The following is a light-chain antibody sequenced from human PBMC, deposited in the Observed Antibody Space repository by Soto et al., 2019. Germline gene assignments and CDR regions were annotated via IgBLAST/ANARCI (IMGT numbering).Light chain of an antibody. CDR1: SSNIGAGYD. J-gene: IGLJ1*01. CDR2: GNS. CDR3: QSYDSSLSVYV. Sequence: QSVVTQPPSVSGSPVQRVTISCTGSSSNIGAGYDVHWYQQLPGTAPKLLIYGNSNRPSGVPDRFSGSKSGTSASLAITGLQAEDEADYYCQSYDSSLSVYVFGTGTKVTVL. V-gene: IGLV1-40*01.